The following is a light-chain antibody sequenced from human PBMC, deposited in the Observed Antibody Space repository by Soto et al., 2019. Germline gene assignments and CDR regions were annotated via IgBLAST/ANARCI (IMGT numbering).Light chain of an antibody. V-gene: IGKV3-20*01. J-gene: IGKJ1*01. CDR1: QSVRSN. CDR3: QQYGSSPPTWT. CDR2: GAS. Sequence: EIVMTQSPATLSVSPGERATLSCRASQSVRSNLAWYQQKPGQAPRLLIYGASSRATGIPDRFSGSGSGTDFTLTLSRLEPEDFAVYYCQQYGSSPPTWTFGQGTKVDIK.